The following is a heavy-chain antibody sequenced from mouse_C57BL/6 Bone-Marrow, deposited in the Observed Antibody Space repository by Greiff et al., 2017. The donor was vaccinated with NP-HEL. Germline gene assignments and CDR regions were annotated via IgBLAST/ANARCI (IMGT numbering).Heavy chain of an antibody. CDR3: ESSAYVCYAMDY. CDR1: GYTFTSYG. CDR2: IYPSSGNS. V-gene: IGHV1-81*01. Sequence: VHLVESGAELARPGASVKLSCKASGYTFTSYGLSWVKQRTGQGLEWIGEIYPSSGNSYYNAKFKGKATLTADKASSTADMELRSLTSEDSEVYFCESSAYVCYAMDYWGQGTSVTVSS. J-gene: IGHJ4*01. D-gene: IGHD1-1*01.